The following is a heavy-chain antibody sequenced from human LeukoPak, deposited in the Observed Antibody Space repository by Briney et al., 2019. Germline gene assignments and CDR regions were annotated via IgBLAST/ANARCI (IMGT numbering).Heavy chain of an antibody. CDR1: GYTFTGYY. D-gene: IGHD6-19*01. J-gene: IGHJ4*02. Sequence: ASVKVSCKASGYTFTGYYMHWVRQAPGQGLEWMGWINPNSGGTNCAQKFQGRVTMTRDTSISTAYMELSRLRSDDTAVYYCARAGGRYSSGWQGQAFGYWGQGTLVTVSS. CDR3: ARAGGRYSSGWQGQAFGY. V-gene: IGHV1-2*02. CDR2: INPNSGGT.